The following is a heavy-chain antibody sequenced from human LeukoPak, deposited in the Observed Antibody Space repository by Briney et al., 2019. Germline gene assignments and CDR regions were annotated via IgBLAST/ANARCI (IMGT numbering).Heavy chain of an antibody. CDR1: GGSFSYFY. J-gene: IGHJ4*02. Sequence: SESLSLTCAVYGGSFSYFYWSWIRQPPGKGLEWIGEINHSGSTNYNPSLKSRVTISVDTSKNQFSLKLASVTAADTAVYYCATREIWGQGTLVTVSS. V-gene: IGHV4-34*01. CDR3: ATREI. CDR2: INHSGST. D-gene: IGHD1-26*01.